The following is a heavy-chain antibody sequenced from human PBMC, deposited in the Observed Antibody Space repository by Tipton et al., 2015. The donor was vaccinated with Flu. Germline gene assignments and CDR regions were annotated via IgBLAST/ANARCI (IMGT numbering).Heavy chain of an antibody. CDR3: ARDRGASAWGYYYGMDV. CDR2: IKEVGKEK. J-gene: IGHJ6*02. D-gene: IGHD1-26*01. V-gene: IGHV3-7*01. CDR1: GFAFSRHR. Sequence: SLRLSCEASGFAFSRHRMTWLRQAPGKGLEWVANIKEVGKEKYYVDSLKGRYNITRDNTKNSLLLQIKNLTVEDTAVYFCARDRGASAWGYYYGMDVWGHGTAVTVSS.